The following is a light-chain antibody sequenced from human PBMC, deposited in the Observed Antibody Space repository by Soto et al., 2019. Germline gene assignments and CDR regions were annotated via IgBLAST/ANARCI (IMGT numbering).Light chain of an antibody. CDR2: DVS. Sequence: QSVLTQPRSVSGSPGQSVTISCTGTSSDVGGYNYVSWYQQHPGKAPKLMIYDVSKRPSGVPDRFSGSKSGNTASLTISVLQAEDEADYYFCSYAGSYTYVFGSGTKLTVL. J-gene: IGLJ1*01. V-gene: IGLV2-11*01. CDR1: SSDVGGYNY. CDR3: CSYAGSYTYV.